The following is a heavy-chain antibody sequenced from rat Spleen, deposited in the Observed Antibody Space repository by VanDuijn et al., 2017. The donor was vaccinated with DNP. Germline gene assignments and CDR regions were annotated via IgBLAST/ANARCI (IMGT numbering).Heavy chain of an antibody. J-gene: IGHJ2*01. CDR1: GYSITSNY. CDR3: ARWYNYFDY. D-gene: IGHD1-5*01. Sequence: EVQLQESGPGLLKPSQSLSLTCSVTGYSITSNYWGWIRKFPGNKMEYIGHIAYSGTTNYNPSLKSRIAITRDTSKNQFFLHLNSVTSEDTATDYCARWYNYFDYWGQGVMVTVSS. CDR2: IAYSGTT. V-gene: IGHV3-1*01.